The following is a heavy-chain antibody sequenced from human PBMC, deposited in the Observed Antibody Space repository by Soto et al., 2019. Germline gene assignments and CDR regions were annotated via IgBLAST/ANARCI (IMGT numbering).Heavy chain of an antibody. Sequence: QVQLVQSGTEVKKPGSSVKVSCKASGGTLSNNAISWVRQAPGQGLEWMGGIIPLSATTNYAQKFQGRVTITADRSTSTAYMELTSLTSEDTAVYYCARYSGKYQGPIDYWGQGTLVTVSS. CDR1: GGTLSNNA. D-gene: IGHD1-26*01. J-gene: IGHJ4*02. CDR2: IIPLSATT. V-gene: IGHV1-69*06. CDR3: ARYSGKYQGPIDY.